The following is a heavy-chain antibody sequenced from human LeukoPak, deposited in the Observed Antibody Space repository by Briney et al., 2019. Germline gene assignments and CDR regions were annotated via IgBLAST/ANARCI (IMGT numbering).Heavy chain of an antibody. Sequence: PSGTLSLTCAVSGASISSTDWWSWIRQPAGKGLEWIGRIYTSGSTNYNPSLKSRVTMSVDTSKNQFSLKLSSVTAADTAVYYCARDSGSTPWGQGTLVTVSS. D-gene: IGHD1-26*01. CDR2: IYTSGST. V-gene: IGHV4-4*07. CDR3: ARDSGSTP. CDR1: GASISSTDW. J-gene: IGHJ5*02.